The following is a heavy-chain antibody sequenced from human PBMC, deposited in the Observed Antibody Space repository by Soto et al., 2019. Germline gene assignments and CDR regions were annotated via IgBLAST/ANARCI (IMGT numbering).Heavy chain of an antibody. V-gene: IGHV1-18*01. J-gene: IGHJ6*02. CDR2: ISTYSGNT. CDR3: ARSSIAARYGMDV. CDR1: GYTFTYYV. D-gene: IGHD6-6*01. Sequence: ASVKVSCKAYGYTFTYYVISWVRQAPGQGLEWMGWISTYSGNTNYAQKLQGRVTMTTDTSTSTAYMELRSLRSDDTAVYYCARSSIAARYGMDVWGQGTTLTVSS.